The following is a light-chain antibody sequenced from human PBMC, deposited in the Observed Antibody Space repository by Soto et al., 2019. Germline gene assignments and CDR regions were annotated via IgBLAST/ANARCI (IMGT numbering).Light chain of an antibody. Sequence: EIVVTQSPATLSLSPGERATLSCRASQSVGTYFAWYQQKPGQAPRLLISDASTRATGIPARFSGSGSGTDFTLTISSLEPEDLAVYYCQQRGKWPVTFGQGTRLEIK. J-gene: IGKJ5*01. CDR3: QQRGKWPVT. CDR2: DAS. CDR1: QSVGTY. V-gene: IGKV3-11*01.